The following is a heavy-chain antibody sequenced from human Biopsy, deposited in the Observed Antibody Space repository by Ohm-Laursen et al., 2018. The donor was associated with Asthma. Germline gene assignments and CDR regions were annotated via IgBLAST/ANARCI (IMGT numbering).Heavy chain of an antibody. D-gene: IGHD7-27*01. CDR2: ITGDGSQK. J-gene: IGHJ6*02. CDR3: ARVLEDSDWGPFYFFALDV. V-gene: IGHV3-7*03. CDR1: GFTFGNFW. Sequence: SLGLSCTASGFTFGNFWMSWGRQTPGKGLEWVATITGDGSQKFYVDSVAGRFTISRDNDRNSLFLQMTSLRAEDTGIYFCARVLEDSDWGPFYFFALDVWGQGTTVAVS.